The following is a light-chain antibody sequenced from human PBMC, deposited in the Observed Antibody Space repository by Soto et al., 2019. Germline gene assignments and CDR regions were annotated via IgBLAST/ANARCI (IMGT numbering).Light chain of an antibody. CDR2: AAS. CDR3: QQSYNTPLT. J-gene: IGKJ4*01. CDR1: QSISTY. V-gene: IGKV1-39*01. Sequence: DIQMNQSPSTLSASVGDRVTIACRASQSISTYLNWYQQKPGEAPNLLIYAASSLQSGVPSRFSGSGSGTDFTLTISSLQPEDSATYYCQQSYNTPLTFGGGTKVDI.